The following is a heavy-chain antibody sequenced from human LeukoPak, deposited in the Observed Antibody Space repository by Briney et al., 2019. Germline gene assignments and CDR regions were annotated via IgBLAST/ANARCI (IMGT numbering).Heavy chain of an antibody. V-gene: IGHV3-66*01. CDR3: ARASTYYDSSGYFDY. Sequence: GGSLRLSCAASGFTVSSNYTSWVRQAPGKGLEWVSVIYSGGSTYYADSVKGRFTISRDNSKNTLYLQMNSLRAEDTAVYYCARASTYYDSSGYFDYWGQGTLVTVSS. D-gene: IGHD3-22*01. CDR1: GFTVSSNY. CDR2: IYSGGST. J-gene: IGHJ4*02.